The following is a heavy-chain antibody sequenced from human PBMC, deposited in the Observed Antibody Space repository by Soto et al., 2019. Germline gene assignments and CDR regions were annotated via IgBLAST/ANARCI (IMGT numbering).Heavy chain of an antibody. V-gene: IGHV1-8*01. D-gene: IGHD2-15*01. J-gene: IGHJ1*01. CDR1: GYTFTSYD. Sequence: GASLEVSCKASGYTFTSYDMNWVRQATGQGLEWMGWMNPNSGNTGYAQKFQGRVTMTRNTSISTAYMELSSLRSEDTAVYYCARGEDIVVVVAATSRDFQHWGQGTLVTVSS. CDR2: MNPNSGNT. CDR3: ARGEDIVVVVAATSRDFQH.